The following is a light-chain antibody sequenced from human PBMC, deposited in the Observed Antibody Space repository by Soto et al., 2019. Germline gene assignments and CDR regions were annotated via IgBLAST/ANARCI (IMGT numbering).Light chain of an antibody. J-gene: IGKJ5*01. CDR2: GAS. CDR1: QSVSSSY. Sequence: EIVLTQSPGTLSLSAGERATLSCRASQSVSSSYLAWYQQKHGQAPRLLIYGASSRATGIPDRFSGSGSGTDFTLTISRLEPEDFAVYYCQQHGSSPITFGQGTRLEIK. CDR3: QQHGSSPIT. V-gene: IGKV3-20*01.